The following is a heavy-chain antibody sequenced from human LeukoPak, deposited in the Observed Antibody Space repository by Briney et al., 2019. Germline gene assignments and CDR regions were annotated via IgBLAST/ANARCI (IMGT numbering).Heavy chain of an antibody. CDR2: ISRNTGGT. V-gene: IGHV1-2*02. Sequence: GASVKVSCKASGYTFTGYYMHWVRQAPGQGREWLGWISRNTGGTHYAQNFQDRVTMTRDTSISTAYMDLIRLRSDDPAVYYCARDRGYSGYDVWGQGTLVTVSS. D-gene: IGHD5-12*01. J-gene: IGHJ4*02. CDR3: ARDRGYSGYDV. CDR1: GYTFTGYY.